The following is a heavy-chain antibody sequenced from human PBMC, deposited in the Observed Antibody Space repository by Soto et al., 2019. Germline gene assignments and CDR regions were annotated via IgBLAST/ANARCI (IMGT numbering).Heavy chain of an antibody. CDR2: IYSSENT. J-gene: IGHJ4*02. D-gene: IGHD3-10*01. V-gene: IGHV4-39*07. CDR1: GGSVSSSSYS. Sequence: SETLSLTCTVSGGSVSSSSYSWGWIRQPPGKGLEWIGTIYSSENTYYNPSLKSRVTISVDTSKNQFSLELSSVTAADTALYYCVSYGSGTYYSGYSFDFWSQGSLVTVSS. CDR3: VSYGSGTYYSGYSFDF.